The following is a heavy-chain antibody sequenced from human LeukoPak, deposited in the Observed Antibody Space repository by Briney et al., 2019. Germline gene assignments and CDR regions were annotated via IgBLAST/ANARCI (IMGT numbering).Heavy chain of an antibody. CDR2: VNLQGST. CDR1: GGSITSTNY. CDR3: ARGSGPDYYDSSGYTFDP. D-gene: IGHD3-22*01. J-gene: IGHJ5*02. V-gene: IGHV4-4*02. Sequence: PSETLSLTCGVSGGSITSTNYWTWVRQPPGKGLEWIGEVNLQGSTNYNPSLMGRVAISVDMSENHISLQLTSVTAADTAVYYCARGSGPDYYDSSGYTFDPWGQGTLVTVSS.